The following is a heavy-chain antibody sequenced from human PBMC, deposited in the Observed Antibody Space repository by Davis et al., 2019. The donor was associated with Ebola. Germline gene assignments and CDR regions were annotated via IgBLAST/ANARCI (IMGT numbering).Heavy chain of an antibody. CDR2: IYYSGST. CDR3: ARFMDDYVWGSYRQNWFDP. J-gene: IGHJ5*02. V-gene: IGHV4-59*01. D-gene: IGHD3-16*02. Sequence: SETLSLTCTVSGGSISSYYWSWIRQPPGKGLEWIGYIYYSGSTNYNPSLKSRVTISVDTSKNQFSLKLSSVTAADTAVYYCARFMDDYVWGSYRQNWFDPWGQGTLVTVSS. CDR1: GGSISSYY.